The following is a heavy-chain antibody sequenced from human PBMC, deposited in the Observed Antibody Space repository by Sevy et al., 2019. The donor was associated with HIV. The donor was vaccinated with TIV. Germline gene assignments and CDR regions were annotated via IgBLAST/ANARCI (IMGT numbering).Heavy chain of an antibody. D-gene: IGHD2-15*01. CDR1: GYTFTGYY. CDR3: ASLQATRPRGYFDY. Sequence: ASVKVSCKASGYTFTGYYMHWVRQAPGQGLEWMGWINPNSGGTNYAQKFQGRVTMTRDTSISTAYMELSRLRSDDTAVYYCASLQATRPRGYFDYWGQGTLVTVSS. V-gene: IGHV1-2*02. CDR2: INPNSGGT. J-gene: IGHJ4*02.